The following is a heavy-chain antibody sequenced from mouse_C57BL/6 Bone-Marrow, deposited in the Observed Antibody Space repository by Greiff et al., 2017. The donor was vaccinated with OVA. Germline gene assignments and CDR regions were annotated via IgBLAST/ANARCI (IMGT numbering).Heavy chain of an antibody. CDR1: GYTFTDYN. CDR3: AREQLRLRAMDY. Sequence: VHVKQSGPELVKPGASVKIPCKASGYTFTDYNMDWVKQSHGKSLEWIGDINPNNGGTIYNQKFKGKATLTVDKSSSTAYMELRSLTSEDTAVYYCAREQLRLRAMDYWGQGTSVTVSS. V-gene: IGHV1-18*01. D-gene: IGHD3-2*02. CDR2: INPNNGGT. J-gene: IGHJ4*01.